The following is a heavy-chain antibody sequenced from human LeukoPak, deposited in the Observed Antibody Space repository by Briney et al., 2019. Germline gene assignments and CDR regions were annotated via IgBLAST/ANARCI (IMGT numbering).Heavy chain of an antibody. CDR3: AKGVGIAGRDYFDY. Sequence: GGSLRLSCAASGFTFSSYAMSWVRQAPGKGLEWVSGISWNSGSIGYADSVKGRFTISRDNAKNSLYLQMNSLRAEDTALYYCAKGVGIAGRDYFDYWGQGTLVTVSS. V-gene: IGHV3-9*01. CDR2: ISWNSGSI. D-gene: IGHD6-13*01. CDR1: GFTFSSYA. J-gene: IGHJ4*02.